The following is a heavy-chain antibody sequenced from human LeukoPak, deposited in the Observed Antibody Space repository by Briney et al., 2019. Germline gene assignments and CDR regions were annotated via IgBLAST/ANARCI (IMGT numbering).Heavy chain of an antibody. J-gene: IGHJ4*02. Sequence: PSETLSLTCAVYGGSFSGYYWSWIRQPPGKGLEWIGEINHSGSTNYNPSLKSRVTISVDTSKNQFSLKLSSVTAADTAVYYCARHPPVRYYYGSGNCYFDYWGQGTLVTVSS. CDR1: GGSFSGYY. CDR2: INHSGST. V-gene: IGHV4-34*01. D-gene: IGHD3-10*01. CDR3: ARHPPVRYYYGSGNCYFDY.